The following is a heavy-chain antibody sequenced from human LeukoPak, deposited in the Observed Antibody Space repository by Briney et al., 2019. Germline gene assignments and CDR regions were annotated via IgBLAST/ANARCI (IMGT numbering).Heavy chain of an antibody. CDR2: ISGSGGDT. CDR1: GFTFSSYA. CDR3: VRWGIVVVPASYYYGMDV. V-gene: IGHV3-23*01. Sequence: GGSLRLSCAASGFTFSSYAMSWVRQAPGKGLEWVSAISGSGGDTYYADSVKGRFTIPRDNSKNTLYLQMSSLRAEDTAVYYCVRWGIVVVPASYYYGMDVWGQGTTVTVSS. J-gene: IGHJ6*02. D-gene: IGHD2-2*01.